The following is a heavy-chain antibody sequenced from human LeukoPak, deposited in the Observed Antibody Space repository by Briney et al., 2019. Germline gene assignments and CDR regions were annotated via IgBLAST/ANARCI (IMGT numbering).Heavy chain of an antibody. V-gene: IGHV3-66*04. J-gene: IGHJ3*02. CDR2: IYTGGNT. D-gene: IGHD1-14*01. Sequence: GGSLRLSCAASGFTVSSNYMNWVRQAPGKGLEWVSMIYTGGNTFYTDSVKGRFTISRDNSKNTLDLQMNSLRAEDTAVYYRAKPATGDAFDIWGQGTMVTVSS. CDR3: AKPATGDAFDI. CDR1: GFTVSSNY.